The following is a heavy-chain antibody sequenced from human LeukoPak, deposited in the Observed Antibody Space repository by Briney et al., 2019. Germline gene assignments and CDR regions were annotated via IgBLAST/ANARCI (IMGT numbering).Heavy chain of an antibody. CDR1: GGSISGYY. D-gene: IGHD6-6*01. V-gene: IGHV4-4*07. Sequence: SETLPLTCTVSGGSISGYYWTWIRQPAGKGLEWIGRIHSSGSANYNPSLNRRINMSIDTSKNRFSLKLTSVTAADTAVYYCARAYSSWIDYWGQGTLVTVSS. J-gene: IGHJ4*02. CDR2: IHSSGSA. CDR3: ARAYSSWIDY.